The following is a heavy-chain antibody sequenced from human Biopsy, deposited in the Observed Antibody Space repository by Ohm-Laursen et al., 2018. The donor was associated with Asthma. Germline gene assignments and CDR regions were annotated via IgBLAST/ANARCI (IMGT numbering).Heavy chain of an antibody. J-gene: IGHJ4*02. CDR2: ISWNSGSI. D-gene: IGHD1-26*01. CDR3: AKEEWELLEANFDY. V-gene: IGHV3-9*01. Sequence: SLRLSCAASGFTFDDYAMHWVRQAPGKGLEWVSGISWNSGSIGYADSVKGRFTISRDNAKNSLYLQMNSLRAEDTALYYCAKEEWELLEANFDYWGQGTLVTVSS. CDR1: GFTFDDYA.